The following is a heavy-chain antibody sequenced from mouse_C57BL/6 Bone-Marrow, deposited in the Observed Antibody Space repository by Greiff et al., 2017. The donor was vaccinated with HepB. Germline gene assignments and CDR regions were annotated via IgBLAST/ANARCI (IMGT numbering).Heavy chain of an antibody. D-gene: IGHD1-1*01. V-gene: IGHV14-1*01. CDR3: TTRGSLRFLFDY. Sequence: VHVKQSGAELVRPGASVKLSCTASGFNIKDYYMHWVKQRPEQGLEWIGRIDPEDGDTEYAPKFQGKATMTADTSSNTAYLQLSSLTSEDTAVYYCTTRGSLRFLFDYWGKGTTLTVSS. CDR1: GFNIKDYY. CDR2: IDPEDGDT. J-gene: IGHJ2*01.